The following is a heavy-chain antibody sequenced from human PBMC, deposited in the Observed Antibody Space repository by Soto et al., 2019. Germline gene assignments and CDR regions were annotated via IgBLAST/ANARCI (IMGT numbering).Heavy chain of an antibody. CDR2: VNEVGTIT. J-gene: IGHJ3*01. CDR1: GFTFSNHW. V-gene: IGHV3-74*01. CDR3: ARPRSKSSSGFDL. D-gene: IGHD6-6*01. Sequence: EVQLVESGGGLVQPGGSLRPSCVASGFTFSNHWMHWVRQSPGQGLSGVSRVNEVGTITDYADFVEGRFTISRDNAKNTLSLQMNNLRAEDTALYYCARPRSKSSSGFDLWGQGTMVTVSS.